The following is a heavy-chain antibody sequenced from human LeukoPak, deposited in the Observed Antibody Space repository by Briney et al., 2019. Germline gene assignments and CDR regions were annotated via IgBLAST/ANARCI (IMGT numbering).Heavy chain of an antibody. V-gene: IGHV1-24*01. CDR3: ATVAHYYDSSGHYRPKVFGY. J-gene: IGHJ4*02. D-gene: IGHD3-22*01. CDR2: LDPEDGET. CDR1: GYTLTELS. Sequence: ASVKVSCKVSGYTLTELSMHWVRQAPGKGLEWMGGLDPEDGETIYAQKFQGRVTMTEDTSTDTAYMELSSLRSEDTAVYYCATVAHYYDSSGHYRPKVFGYWGQGTLVTVSS.